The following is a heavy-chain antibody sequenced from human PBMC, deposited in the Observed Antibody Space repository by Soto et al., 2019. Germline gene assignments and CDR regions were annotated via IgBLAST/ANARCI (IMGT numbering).Heavy chain of an antibody. J-gene: IGHJ4*02. CDR1: GYTFTLFG. Sequence: QVQLVQSGAEVKKPGASVKVSFTTSGYTFTLFGIPWVRKAPGQGLEWMGWISPYNGDTKYAEKLEGRVTLTTDTSTETAYMELTSLTSDDTAEYYCARGGQYRYFDSWGKGTLVTVSS. CDR2: ISPYNGDT. D-gene: IGHD2-2*02. CDR3: ARGGQYRYFDS. V-gene: IGHV1-18*01.